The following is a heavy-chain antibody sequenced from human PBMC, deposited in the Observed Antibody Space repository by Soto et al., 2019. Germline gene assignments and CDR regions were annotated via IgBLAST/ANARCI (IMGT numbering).Heavy chain of an antibody. CDR2: INPSGGST. D-gene: IGHD5-18*01. V-gene: IGHV1-46*01. Sequence: QVQLVQSGAEVKKPGASVKVSCKASGYTFTNYYMHWVRQAPGQGLEWMGIINPSGGSTSYAQKFQGRLTMTRDTSTSTVYMELSSLRSDDTAVYFCARDLTSESIQDSRLSDWFAPWGQGTLVTVSS. CDR1: GYTFTNYY. CDR3: ARDLTSESIQDSRLSDWFAP. J-gene: IGHJ5*02.